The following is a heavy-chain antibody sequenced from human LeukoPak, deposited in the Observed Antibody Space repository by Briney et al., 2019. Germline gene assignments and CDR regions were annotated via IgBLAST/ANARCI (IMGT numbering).Heavy chain of an antibody. D-gene: IGHD3-9*01. CDR3: ARGFDWLLPSVYYYMDV. V-gene: IGHV4-59*01. J-gene: IGHJ6*03. CDR1: GGSISSYY. CDR2: IYYSGST. Sequence: PSETLSLTCTVSGGSISSYYWSWIRQPPGKGLEWIGYIYYSGSTNYNPSLKSRVTTSVDTSKNQFSLKLSSVTAADTAVYYCARGFDWLLPSVYYYMDVWGKGTTVTVSS.